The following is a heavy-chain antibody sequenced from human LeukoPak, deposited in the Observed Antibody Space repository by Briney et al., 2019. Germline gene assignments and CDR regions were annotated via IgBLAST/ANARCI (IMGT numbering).Heavy chain of an antibody. Sequence: ASVKVSCKASGYTFTSYDINWVRQAPGQGLEWMGWMNPNSGNTGYAQKFQGRVIMTRNTSISTAYMELSRLRSEDTAVYYCARVPITMIVVVITRQGYYYGMDVWGQGTTVTVSS. CDR3: ARVPITMIVVVITRQGYYYGMDV. J-gene: IGHJ6*02. D-gene: IGHD3-22*01. V-gene: IGHV1-8*01. CDR2: MNPNSGNT. CDR1: GYTFTSYD.